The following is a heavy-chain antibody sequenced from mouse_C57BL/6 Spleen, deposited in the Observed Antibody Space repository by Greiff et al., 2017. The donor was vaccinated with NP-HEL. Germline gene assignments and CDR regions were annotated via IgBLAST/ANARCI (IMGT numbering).Heavy chain of an antibody. J-gene: IGHJ4*01. CDR3: ARQKLTGTPYYAMDY. Sequence: EVKVVESGGDLVKPGGSLKLSCAASGFTFSSYGMSWVRQTPDKRLEWVATISSGGSYTYYPDSVKGRFTISRDNAKNTLYLQMSSLKSEDTAMYYCARQKLTGTPYYAMDYWGQGTSVTVSS. D-gene: IGHD4-1*01. CDR2: ISSGGSYT. CDR1: GFTFSSYG. V-gene: IGHV5-6*01.